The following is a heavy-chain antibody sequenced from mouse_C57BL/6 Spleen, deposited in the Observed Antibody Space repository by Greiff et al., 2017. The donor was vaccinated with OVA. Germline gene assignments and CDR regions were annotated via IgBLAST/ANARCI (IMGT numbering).Heavy chain of an antibody. J-gene: IGHJ2*01. CDR2: INPNNGGT. V-gene: IGHV1-26*01. CDR1: GYTFTDYY. CDR3: ARNDYGRHFDY. Sequence: VQLQQSGPELVKPGASVKISCKASGYTFTDYYMNWVKQSHGKSLEWIGDINPNNGGTSYNQKFKGKATLTVDKSSSTAYMELRSLTSEDSAVYYCARNDYGRHFDYWGQGTTLTVSS. D-gene: IGHD1-1*02.